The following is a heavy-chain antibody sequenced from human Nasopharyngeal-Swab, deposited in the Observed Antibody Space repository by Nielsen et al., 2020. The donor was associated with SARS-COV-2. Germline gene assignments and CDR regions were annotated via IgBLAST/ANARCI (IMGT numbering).Heavy chain of an antibody. CDR2: ISAYNGNT. CDR1: GYTFTSYG. J-gene: IGHJ6*02. Sequence: ASVKVSCKASGYTFTSYGISWVRQAPGQGLEWMGWISAYNGNTNYAQKLQGRVTMTTDTSTSTAYMELRSLRSDDTAVYYCAREGGDFWSGPSDYYYGMDVWGQGTTVTVSS. V-gene: IGHV1-18*01. D-gene: IGHD3-3*01. CDR3: AREGGDFWSGPSDYYYGMDV.